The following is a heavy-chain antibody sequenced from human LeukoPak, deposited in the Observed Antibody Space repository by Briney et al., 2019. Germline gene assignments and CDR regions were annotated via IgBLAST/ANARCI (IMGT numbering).Heavy chain of an antibody. V-gene: IGHV1-18*01. CDR3: VRDTMVRGVISDAFDI. J-gene: IGHJ3*02. D-gene: IGHD3-10*01. CDR2: ISAYNGNT. Sequence: ASVKVSCKASGYTFTSYGISWVRQAPGQGLEWMGWISAYNGNTNYAQKLQGRVTMTTDTSTSTAYMELRSLRSDDTAVYYCVRDTMVRGVISDAFDIWGQGTMVTVSS. CDR1: GYTFTSYG.